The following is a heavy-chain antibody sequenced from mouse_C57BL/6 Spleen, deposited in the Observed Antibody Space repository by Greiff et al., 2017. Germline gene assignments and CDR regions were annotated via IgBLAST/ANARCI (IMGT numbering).Heavy chain of an antibody. J-gene: IGHJ3*01. D-gene: IGHD1-1*01. CDR1: GYSFTGYY. Sequence: VQLQQSGPELVKPGASVKISCKASGYSFTGYYMNWVKQSPEKSLEWIGGINPSTGGTTYNQQFKAKATLTVDKSSSTAYMQLKSLTSEGCAVYYCARGGIYYGSSYPAWFAYWGQGTLVTVSA. CDR3: ARGGIYYGSSYPAWFAY. V-gene: IGHV1-42*01. CDR2: INPSTGGT.